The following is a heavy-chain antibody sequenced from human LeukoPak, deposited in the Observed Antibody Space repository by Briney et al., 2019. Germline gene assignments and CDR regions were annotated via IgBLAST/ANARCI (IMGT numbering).Heavy chain of an antibody. CDR2: ISAYNGNT. D-gene: IGHD2-2*01. CDR3: ARLGYCSSTSCYLNYYYYMDV. CDR1: GYTFTSYG. Sequence: GAPVKVSCKASGYTFTSYGISWVRQAPGQGFEWMGWISAYNGNTNYAQKLQGRVTMTTDTSTSTAYMELRSLRSDDTAVYYCARLGYCSSTSCYLNYYYYMDVWGKGTTVTVSS. V-gene: IGHV1-18*01. J-gene: IGHJ6*03.